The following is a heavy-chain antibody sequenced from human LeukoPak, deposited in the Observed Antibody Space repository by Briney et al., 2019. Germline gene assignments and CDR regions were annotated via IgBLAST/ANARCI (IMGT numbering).Heavy chain of an antibody. V-gene: IGHV3-30*02. Sequence: PGGSLRLSCAASGFTFSSYNIHWVRQAPGKGLEWVAFIRYDGSNKYYADSVRGRFTISRDNSKNTLYLHMNSLRAEDTAVYFCAKGSKAVLFTRDHYMDVWGKGTTVTISS. CDR3: AKGSKAVLFTRDHYMDV. CDR1: GFTFSSYN. J-gene: IGHJ6*03. CDR2: IRYDGSNK. D-gene: IGHD6-19*01.